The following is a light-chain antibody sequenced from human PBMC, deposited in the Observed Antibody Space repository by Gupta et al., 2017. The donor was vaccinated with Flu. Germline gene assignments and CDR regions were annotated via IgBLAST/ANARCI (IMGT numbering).Light chain of an antibody. CDR2: DGR. V-gene: IGLV3-21*03. CDR1: NIGGKT. J-gene: IGLJ2*01. CDR3: QVWDRDSDQVI. Sequence: SYVLTQPPSVSVATGKTATISCGGNNIGGKTVHWYQQRPGQAPVMVMYDGRDRPTGVPERFSGSNSGNTATLTISRIEAGDEADYYCQVWDRDSDQVIFGGGTKLTAL.